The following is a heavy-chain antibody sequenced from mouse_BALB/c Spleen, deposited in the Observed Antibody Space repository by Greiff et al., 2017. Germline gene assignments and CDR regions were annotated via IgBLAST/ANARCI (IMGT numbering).Heavy chain of an antibody. CDR1: GFTFSSYG. J-gene: IGHJ4*01. V-gene: IGHV5-6*01. Sequence: VQLKESGGDLVKPGGSLKLSCAASGFTFSSYGMSWVRQTPDKRLEWVATISSGGSYTYYPDSVKGRFTISRDNAKNTLYLQMSSLKSEDTAMYYCARRGYGKGAMDYWGQGTSVTVAS. D-gene: IGHD2-1*01. CDR3: ARRGYGKGAMDY. CDR2: ISSGGSYT.